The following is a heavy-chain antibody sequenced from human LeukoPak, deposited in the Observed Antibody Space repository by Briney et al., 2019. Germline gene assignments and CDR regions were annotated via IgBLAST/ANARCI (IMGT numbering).Heavy chain of an antibody. J-gene: IGHJ4*02. CDR3: SRGPHWDPHFDF. CDR2: ISAYNGNT. V-gene: IGHV1-18*01. D-gene: IGHD7-27*01. Sequence: ASVKVSCKASGYTFTSYGISWVRQAPGQGLEWMGWISAYNGNTHYAQKLQGRVTMTTDTSTSTAYMELSRLRSDDTAVYYCSRGPHWDPHFDFWGQGTLVTVSS. CDR1: GYTFTSYG.